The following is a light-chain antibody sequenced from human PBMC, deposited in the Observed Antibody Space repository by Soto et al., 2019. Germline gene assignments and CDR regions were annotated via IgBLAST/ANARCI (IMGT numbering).Light chain of an antibody. Sequence: EIVLTQSPGTLSLSPGERATLSCGASQSVTNNYLAWYQQKPGQPPRLLIDGASSRATGIPDKFSGSGSGTDFTLAISRLEPEDFAVYYCQQYGSSPITFGQGTRLEIK. CDR2: GAS. J-gene: IGKJ5*01. CDR1: QSVTNNY. CDR3: QQYGSSPIT. V-gene: IGKV3-20*01.